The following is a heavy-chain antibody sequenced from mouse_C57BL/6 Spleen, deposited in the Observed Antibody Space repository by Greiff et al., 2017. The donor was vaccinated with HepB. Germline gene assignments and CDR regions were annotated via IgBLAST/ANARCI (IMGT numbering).Heavy chain of an antibody. Sequence: VKLMESGAELVRPGASVMLSCKASGYTFTDYYINWVKQRPGQGLEWIARIYPGSGNTYYNEKFKGKATLTAEKSSSTAYMQLSSLTSEDSAVYFCARSMIYYGSSSAYWGQGTLVTVSA. V-gene: IGHV1-76*01. CDR1: GYTFTDYY. CDR3: ARSMIYYGSSSAY. D-gene: IGHD1-1*01. J-gene: IGHJ3*01. CDR2: IYPGSGNT.